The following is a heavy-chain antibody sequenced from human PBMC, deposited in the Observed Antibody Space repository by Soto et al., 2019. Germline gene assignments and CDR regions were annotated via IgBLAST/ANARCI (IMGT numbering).Heavy chain of an antibody. D-gene: IGHD1-7*01. CDR1: GGTFSSYT. CDR2: IIPILGIA. J-gene: IGHJ2*01. CDR3: ARQLHFWVYWYFDL. V-gene: IGHV1-69*02. Sequence: QVQLVQSGAEVKKPGSSVKVSCTASGGTFSSYTISWVRQAPGQGLEWMGRIIPILGIANYAQKFQGRVTITADKSTSTAYMELSSLRSEDTAVYYCARQLHFWVYWYFDLWGRGTLVTVSS.